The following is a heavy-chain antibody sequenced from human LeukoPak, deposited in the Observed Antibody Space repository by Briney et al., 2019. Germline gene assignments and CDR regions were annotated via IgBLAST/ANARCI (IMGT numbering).Heavy chain of an antibody. D-gene: IGHD5-18*01. CDR1: GYSISSGYY. CDR2: IYHSGST. J-gene: IGHJ4*02. CDR3: ARDRREEKRGYSYVVVGFDY. Sequence: PSETLSLTCTVSGYSISSGYYWGWIRQPPGKGLEWIGSIYHSGSTYYNPSLKSRVTISVDTSKNQFSLKLSSVTAADTAVYYCARDRREEKRGYSYVVVGFDYWGQGTLVTVSS. V-gene: IGHV4-38-2*02.